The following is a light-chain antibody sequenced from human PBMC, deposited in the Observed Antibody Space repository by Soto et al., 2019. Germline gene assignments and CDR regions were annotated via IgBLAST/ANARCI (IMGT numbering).Light chain of an antibody. CDR2: EVS. J-gene: IGLJ3*02. CDR3: SAYTNIGTLV. Sequence: QSALTQPASVSGSPGQSITISCTGTRDDVGGYNYASWYQQYPGKAPKLMIYEVSYRPSGVSNRFSCSRSGHTASLSISGLQSEDEAYYYRSAYTNIGTLVFGGGTKVTVL. CDR1: RDDVGGYNY. V-gene: IGLV2-14*01.